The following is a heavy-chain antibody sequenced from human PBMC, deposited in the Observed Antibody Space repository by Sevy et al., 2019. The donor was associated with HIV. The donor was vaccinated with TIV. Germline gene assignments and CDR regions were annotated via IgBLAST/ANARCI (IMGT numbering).Heavy chain of an antibody. D-gene: IGHD6-19*01. CDR1: GYTFTSYG. Sequence: ASVKVTRKASGYTFTSYGVSWVRQAPGQGLEYMGWISAYNGDTNYAQKVQGRVTMTTDTSTSTAYMELRSLTTDDTAVYYCARGFAVADYYFDYWGQGTLVTVSS. V-gene: IGHV1-18*04. J-gene: IGHJ4*02. CDR2: ISAYNGDT. CDR3: ARGFAVADYYFDY.